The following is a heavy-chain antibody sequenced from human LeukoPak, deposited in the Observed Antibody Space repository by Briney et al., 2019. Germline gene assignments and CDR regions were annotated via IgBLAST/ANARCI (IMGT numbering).Heavy chain of an antibody. D-gene: IGHD3-22*01. Sequence: GESLKISCKGSGYSFTSYWIGWVRQMPGKGLEWMGIIYPGDSDTRYSPSFQGQVTISADKSITTAYLQWSSLKASDTAMYYCARGNTMIVHEDAFGIWGQGTMVTVSS. CDR2: IYPGDSDT. CDR3: ARGNTMIVHEDAFGI. J-gene: IGHJ3*02. V-gene: IGHV5-51*01. CDR1: GYSFTSYW.